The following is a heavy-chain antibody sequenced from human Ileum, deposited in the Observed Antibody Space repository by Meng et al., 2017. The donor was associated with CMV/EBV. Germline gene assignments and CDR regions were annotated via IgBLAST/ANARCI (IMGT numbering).Heavy chain of an antibody. CDR1: GASSSSGDYY. CDR3: ARFRIAALGNLFDP. CDR2: IFFSGNT. V-gene: IGHV4-30-4*08. Sequence: AQLTVPGPGMVKPSQTLSLSCTVSGASSSSGDYYWSWIRQPPGKGLEWIGYIFFSGNTYYNPSLNNRVIISIDTPRNQFSLKVDSVTAADTAVYYCARFRIAALGNLFDPWGHGTLVTVSS. J-gene: IGHJ5*02. D-gene: IGHD6-13*01.